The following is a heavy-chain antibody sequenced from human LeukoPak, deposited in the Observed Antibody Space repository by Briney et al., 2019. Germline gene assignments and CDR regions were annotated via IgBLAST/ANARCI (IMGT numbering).Heavy chain of an antibody. J-gene: IGHJ5*02. CDR2: IYYTGST. CDR1: GGSFSNYY. V-gene: IGHV4-59*12. D-gene: IGHD2-2*01. Sequence: PSETLSLTCTVSGGSFSNYYWSWIRQPPGQGLEWIGYIYYTGSTNYNPSLKSRVTISVDTSKNQFSLKLSSVTAADTAVYYCARGRYCSSTSCYGGFDPWGQGTLVTVSS. CDR3: ARGRYCSSTSCYGGFDP.